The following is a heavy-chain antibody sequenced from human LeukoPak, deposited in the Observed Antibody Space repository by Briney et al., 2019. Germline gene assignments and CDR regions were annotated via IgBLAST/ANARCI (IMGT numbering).Heavy chain of an antibody. Sequence: PGGSLRLSCAASGFTFSSYGMHWVRQAPGKGLEWVAVISYDGSNKYYADSVKGLFTISRDNSKNTLYLQMNSLRAEDTAVYYCAKPGVLRYWGQGTLVTVSS. CDR3: AKPGVLRY. D-gene: IGHD3-3*01. V-gene: IGHV3-30*18. CDR1: GFTFSSYG. CDR2: ISYDGSNK. J-gene: IGHJ4*02.